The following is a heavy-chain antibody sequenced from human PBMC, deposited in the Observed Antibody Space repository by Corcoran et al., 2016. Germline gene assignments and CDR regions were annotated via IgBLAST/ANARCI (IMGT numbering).Heavy chain of an antibody. Sequence: QVQLVQSGAEVKKPGASVKVSCKASGYTFTDYYIHWVRQAPGQGLEWMGWILPNTGGTHYAQKFQGWVTMTRDTSISTAYMELSRLTSDDTAVYYCARPVVTFFYGMDVWGQGTTVTVSS. CDR3: ARPVVTFFYGMDV. CDR2: ILPNTGGT. CDR1: GYTFTDYY. V-gene: IGHV1-2*04. D-gene: IGHD3-22*01. J-gene: IGHJ6*02.